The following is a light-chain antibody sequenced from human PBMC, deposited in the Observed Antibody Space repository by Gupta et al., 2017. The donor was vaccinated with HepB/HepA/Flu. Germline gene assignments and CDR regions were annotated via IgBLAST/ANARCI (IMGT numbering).Light chain of an antibody. CDR3: QQSGNSPT. CDR2: DAS. Sequence: EIVLTQSPATVSLSLGERATLSCRASQSIGNYLAWFQQKPGQAPRLLIYDASTRATGIPARFSGGGSRTDFTPTISSLEQEDFAVYCCQQSGNSPTFGGGTRVEVK. CDR1: QSIGNY. V-gene: IGKV3-11*01. J-gene: IGKJ4*01.